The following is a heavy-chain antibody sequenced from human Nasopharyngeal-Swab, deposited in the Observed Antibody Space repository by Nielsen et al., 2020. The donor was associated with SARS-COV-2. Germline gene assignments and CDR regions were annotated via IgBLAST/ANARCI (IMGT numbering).Heavy chain of an antibody. CDR2: INPNSGGT. J-gene: IGHJ4*02. Sequence: ASVKVSCKASGYTFTGYYMHLVRQAPGQGLEWMGWINPNSGGTNYAQKFQGWVTMNRDTSISTAYMELSRLRSDDTAVYYCARGLDDILTGYYGTDYWGQGTLVTVSS. D-gene: IGHD3-9*01. CDR3: ARGLDDILTGYYGTDY. CDR1: GYTFTGYY. V-gene: IGHV1-2*04.